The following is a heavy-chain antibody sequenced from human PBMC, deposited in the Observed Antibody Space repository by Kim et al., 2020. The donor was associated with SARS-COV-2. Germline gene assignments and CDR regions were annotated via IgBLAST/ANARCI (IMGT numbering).Heavy chain of an antibody. Sequence: GGSLRLSCAASGFSFSNYGMEWVRQAPGKGLEWVAVIWNDGSNKFYAASVKGRFTISRDNSKNTLYLQMNSLTAEDTAVYHCARDRNIGSSYFDYWGQGTLVTVSS. CDR1: GFSFSNYG. J-gene: IGHJ4*02. V-gene: IGHV3-33*01. CDR2: IWNDGSNK. CDR3: ARDRNIGSSYFDY. D-gene: IGHD1-1*01.